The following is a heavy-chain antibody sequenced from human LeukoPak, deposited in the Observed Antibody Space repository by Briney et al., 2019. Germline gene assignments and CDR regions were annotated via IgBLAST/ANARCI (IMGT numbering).Heavy chain of an antibody. CDR3: ARDGDPDRSLRFLEWLHLRWFDP. D-gene: IGHD3-3*01. V-gene: IGHV3-23*01. Sequence: GGSLRLSCAASRFTFSSYAMSWVRQAPGKGLEWVSAISGSGGSTYYADSVKGRFTISRDNSKNTLYLQMNSLRAEDTAVYYCARDGDPDRSLRFLEWLHLRWFDPWGQGTLVTVSS. CDR1: RFTFSSYA. J-gene: IGHJ5*02. CDR2: ISGSGGST.